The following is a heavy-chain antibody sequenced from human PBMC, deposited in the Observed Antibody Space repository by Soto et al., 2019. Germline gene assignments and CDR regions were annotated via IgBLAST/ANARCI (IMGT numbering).Heavy chain of an antibody. CDR3: ARDYNGYYYYGMDV. D-gene: IGHD1-1*01. CDR2: IYYSGST. J-gene: IGHJ6*02. Sequence: SETLSLTCTVSGGSISSGGYYWSWIRQHPGKGLEWIGYIYYSGSTYYNPSLKSRVTISVDTSKNQFSLKLSSVTAADTAVYYCARDYNGYYYYGMDVWGQGTTVTVSS. CDR1: GGSISSGGYY. V-gene: IGHV4-31*03.